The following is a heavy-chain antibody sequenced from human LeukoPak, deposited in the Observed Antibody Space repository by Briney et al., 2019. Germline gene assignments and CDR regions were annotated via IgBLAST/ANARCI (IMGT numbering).Heavy chain of an antibody. J-gene: IGHJ4*02. Sequence: GGSLRLSCEQAGFTLRSYVMNWVGGTQGKGLGWVSRISHDGIISYADSVKGRFTISRDNAKNTLILQMNSLRVEDTAVYYCARDWVYKIDYWGRGTLVTVSS. D-gene: IGHD5-24*01. CDR3: ARDWVYKIDY. CDR2: ISHDGII. V-gene: IGHV3-74*01. CDR1: GFTLRSYV.